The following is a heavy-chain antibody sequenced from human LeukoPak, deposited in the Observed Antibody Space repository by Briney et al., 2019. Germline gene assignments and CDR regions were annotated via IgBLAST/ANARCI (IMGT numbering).Heavy chain of an antibody. CDR2: IYYSGST. CDR1: GDSISSYY. V-gene: IGHV4-59*01. D-gene: IGHD3-3*01. Sequence: PSETLSLTCTVSGDSISSYYWSWIRQPPGKGLEWIGYIYYSGSTNYNPSLKSRVTISVDPSKNQFSPKLSSVTAADTAVYYCARESHTIFGVVPPFDIWGQGTMVTVS. J-gene: IGHJ3*02. CDR3: ARESHTIFGVVPPFDI.